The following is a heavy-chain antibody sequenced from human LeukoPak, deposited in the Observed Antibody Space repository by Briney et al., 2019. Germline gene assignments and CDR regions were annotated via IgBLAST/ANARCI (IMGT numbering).Heavy chain of an antibody. Sequence: ASVKVSCKASGYTFSGYYMHWVRRAPGQGLEWMGWINPNSGGTNYEQKFQGRVTMTRDTSISTAYMELRRLRSDDTAVYYCARGYPLSTTAAGTYFQHWGQGALVTVSS. J-gene: IGHJ1*01. CDR3: ARGYPLSTTAAGTYFQH. V-gene: IGHV1-2*02. CDR2: INPNSGGT. D-gene: IGHD6-13*01. CDR1: GYTFSGYY.